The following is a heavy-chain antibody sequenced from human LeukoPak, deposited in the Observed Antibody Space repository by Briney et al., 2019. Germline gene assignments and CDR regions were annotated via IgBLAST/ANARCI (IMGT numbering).Heavy chain of an antibody. Sequence: GGSLILSCAASGFTFSDYGVHWVRQAPGKGLEWVTFVRHDGNNRYYADSVKGRFAISRDNSKNTVYLQMTSLKPEDTAIYYCAKEGTASKPSDLDYWGQGTLVTVFS. CDR1: GFTFSDYG. J-gene: IGHJ4*02. CDR2: VRHDGNNR. CDR3: AKEGTASKPSDLDY. V-gene: IGHV3-30*02. D-gene: IGHD1/OR15-1a*01.